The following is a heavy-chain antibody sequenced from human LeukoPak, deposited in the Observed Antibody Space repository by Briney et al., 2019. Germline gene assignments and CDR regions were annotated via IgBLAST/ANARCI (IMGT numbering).Heavy chain of an antibody. CDR2: INSDGRSP. D-gene: IGHD2-21*02. Sequence: GGSLRLSCAASGFTFSSSWMHWVRHAPGKGLVWVSRINSDGRSPFYADSVKGRFTISRDNAKNTLFLQMNSLRVEDTAVYYCATSSCGGDCYGNWLDPWGQGTLVTVSS. CDR3: ATSSCGGDCYGNWLDP. J-gene: IGHJ5*02. V-gene: IGHV3-74*01. CDR1: GFTFSSSW.